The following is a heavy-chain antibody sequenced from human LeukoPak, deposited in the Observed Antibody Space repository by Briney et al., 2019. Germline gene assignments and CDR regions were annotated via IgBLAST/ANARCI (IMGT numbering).Heavy chain of an antibody. D-gene: IGHD5-24*01. CDR3: TTKVEMATMLIGY. CDR2: IKSKTDGGTT. Sequence: GGSLRLSCAASGFTFSNAWMSWVRQAPGKGPEGVGRIKSKTDGGTTDYAAPVKGRLTISRDDSKNTLYLQMNSLKTEDTAVYYCTTKVEMATMLIGYWGQGTLVTVSS. V-gene: IGHV3-15*01. J-gene: IGHJ4*02. CDR1: GFTFSNAW.